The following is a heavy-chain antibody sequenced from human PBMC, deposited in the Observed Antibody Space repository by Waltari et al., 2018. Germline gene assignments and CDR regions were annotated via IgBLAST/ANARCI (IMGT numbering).Heavy chain of an antibody. CDR2: TWYDGSNK. CDR1: GFTFSSYG. Sequence: QVQLVESGGGVVQPGRSLRLSCAASGFTFSSYGMHWVRQAPGKGLEWVAVTWYDGSNKYYADSVKGRFTISRDNSKNTLYLQMNSLRAEDTAMYYCAKDRAYSYYMDVWGKGTTVTVSS. J-gene: IGHJ6*03. CDR3: AKDRAYSYYMDV. V-gene: IGHV3-30*18.